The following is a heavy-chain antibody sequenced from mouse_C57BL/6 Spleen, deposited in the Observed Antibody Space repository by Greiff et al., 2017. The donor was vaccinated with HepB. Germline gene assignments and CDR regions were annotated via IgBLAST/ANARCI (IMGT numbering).Heavy chain of an antibody. D-gene: IGHD2-3*01. J-gene: IGHJ4*01. V-gene: IGHV1-69*01. CDR3: ARRILDGYYAMDY. CDR2: IDPSDSYT. CDR1: GYTFTSYW. Sequence: QVQLQQPGAELVMPGTSVKLSCKASGYTFTSYWMHWVKQRPGQGLEWIGEIDPSDSYTNYNQKFKGKSTLTVDKSSSTAYKQLSLTSEDSAVYYCARRILDGYYAMDYWGQGTSVTVSS.